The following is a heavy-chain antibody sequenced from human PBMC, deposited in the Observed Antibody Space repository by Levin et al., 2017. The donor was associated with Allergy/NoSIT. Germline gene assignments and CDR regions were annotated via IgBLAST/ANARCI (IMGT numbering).Heavy chain of an antibody. CDR3: ARDRVAAAGRGLDY. CDR1: GFTFSDYY. CDR2: ISSSSSYT. V-gene: IGHV3-11*05. Sequence: TAGGSLRLSCAASGFTFSDYYMSWIRQAPGKGLEWVSYISSSSSYTNYADSVKGRFTISRDNAKNSLYLQMNSLRAEDTAVYYCARDRVAAAGRGLDYWGQGTLVTVSS. J-gene: IGHJ4*02. D-gene: IGHD6-13*01.